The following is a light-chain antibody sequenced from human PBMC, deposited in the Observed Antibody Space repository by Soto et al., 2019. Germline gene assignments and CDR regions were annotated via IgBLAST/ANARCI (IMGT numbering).Light chain of an antibody. CDR1: QSVLYSSNNKNY. J-gene: IGKJ2*01. CDR3: QQYYSTLMYT. V-gene: IGKV4-1*01. Sequence: DIVMTQSPDSLAVSLGERATINCKSSQSVLYSSNNKNYLAWYQQKPGQPPKLLIYWASTRESGVPDRFSGSGSGTDFTLTISSLQAEDVAVYYCQQYYSTLMYTFGPGTKLEIK. CDR2: WAS.